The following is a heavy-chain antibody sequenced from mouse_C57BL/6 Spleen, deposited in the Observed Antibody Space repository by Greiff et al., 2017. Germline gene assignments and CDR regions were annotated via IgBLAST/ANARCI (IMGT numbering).Heavy chain of an antibody. Sequence: VQLKESGPVLVKPGASVKMSCKASGYTFTDYYMNWVKQSHGKSLEWIGVINPYNGGTSYNQKFKGKATLTVDKSSSTAYMELNSLTSEDSAVYYCARGVNHYFDYWGQGTTLTVSS. J-gene: IGHJ2*01. V-gene: IGHV1-19*01. CDR3: ARGVNHYFDY. D-gene: IGHD2-5*01. CDR1: GYTFTDYY. CDR2: INPYNGGT.